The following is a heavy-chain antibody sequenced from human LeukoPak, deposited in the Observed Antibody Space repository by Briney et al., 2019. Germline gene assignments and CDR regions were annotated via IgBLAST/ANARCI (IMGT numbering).Heavy chain of an antibody. CDR3: ARETTVTDVEDYFDY. Sequence: SETLSLTCAVSGGSFSGYYWSWIRQPPGKGLEWIGEINHSGSTNYNPSLKSRVTISVDTSKNQFSLKLSSVYAADTAVYYCARETTVTDVEDYFDYWGQGTLVTVSS. CDR1: GGSFSGYY. D-gene: IGHD4-11*01. CDR2: INHSGST. V-gene: IGHV4-34*01. J-gene: IGHJ4*02.